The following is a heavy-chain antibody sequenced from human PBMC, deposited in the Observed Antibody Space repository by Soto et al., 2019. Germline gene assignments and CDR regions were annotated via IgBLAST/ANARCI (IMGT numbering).Heavy chain of an antibody. CDR3: ARGRHGRVRGAWI. CDR2: INHSGST. Sequence: QVQLQQWGAGLLKPSETLSLTCAVYGGSFSGYYWSWIRQPPGKGLEWIGEINHSGSTNYNPSLKRRVTISVDTSKHHFSLKLSSVTAADTAVYYCARGRHGRVRGAWIWGQGTMVTVSS. V-gene: IGHV4-34*01. D-gene: IGHD1-1*01. J-gene: IGHJ3*02. CDR1: GGSFSGYY.